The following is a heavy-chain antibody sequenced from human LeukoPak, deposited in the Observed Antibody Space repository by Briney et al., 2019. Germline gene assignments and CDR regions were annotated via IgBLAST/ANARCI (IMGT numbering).Heavy chain of an antibody. D-gene: IGHD1-26*01. CDR2: ISAYNGNT. CDR1: GYTFTSYG. Sequence: ASVKVSCKASGYTFTSYGISWVRQAPGQGLEWMGWISAYNGNTNYAQKLQGRVTMTTDTSTNTAYMELRSLRSDDTAVYYCGRDSAITGDSGSYSVRDAFDIWGQGTMVTVSS. J-gene: IGHJ3*02. V-gene: IGHV1-18*01. CDR3: GRDSAITGDSGSYSVRDAFDI.